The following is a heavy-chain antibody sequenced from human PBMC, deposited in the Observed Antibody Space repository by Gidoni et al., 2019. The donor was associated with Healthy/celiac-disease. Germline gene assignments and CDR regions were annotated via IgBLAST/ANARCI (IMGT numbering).Heavy chain of an antibody. Sequence: QVQLQESGPGLVKPSETLSLTRTCSGGSISSNDWSCIRQPQGKGLEWIGYIYYRGSTNYNPSLKSRVTISVDTSKNQFSLKLSSVTAADTAVYYCARLEQRWLQLNYYYGRDVWGQGTTVTVSS. D-gene: IGHD1-1*01. CDR2: IYYRGST. V-gene: IGHV4-59*08. CDR3: ARLEQRWLQLNYYYGRDV. J-gene: IGHJ6*02. CDR1: GGSISSND.